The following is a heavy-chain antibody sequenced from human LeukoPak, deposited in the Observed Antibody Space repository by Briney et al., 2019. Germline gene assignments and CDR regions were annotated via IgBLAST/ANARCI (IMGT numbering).Heavy chain of an antibody. V-gene: IGHV3-48*01. CDR3: ARDFNWAFDF. J-gene: IGHJ4*02. D-gene: IGHD1-1*01. Sequence: GRPLRLSCAASGFTFSSYGMHWVRQAPGKGLEWISYISGGGGNIHYADSVEGRFTISRDNAKNSVYLQMNSLRAEDSAVYYCARDFNWAFDFWGQGILVTVSS. CDR2: ISGGGGNI. CDR1: GFTFSSYG.